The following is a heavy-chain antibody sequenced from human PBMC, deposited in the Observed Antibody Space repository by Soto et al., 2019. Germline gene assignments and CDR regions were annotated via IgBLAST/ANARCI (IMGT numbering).Heavy chain of an antibody. CDR1: GRSISSSSYY. Sequence: QLQLQESGPGLVKPSETLSLTCTVSGRSISSSSYYWGWIRQPPGKGLEWIGSIYYSGSTYYNPSLKRRVTISVDTSKNPFSLKLSSVTAADTAVYYCARQGIADLYYYYGMDVWGQGTTVTVAS. D-gene: IGHD6-13*01. J-gene: IGHJ6*02. CDR2: IYYSGST. V-gene: IGHV4-39*01. CDR3: ARQGIADLYYYYGMDV.